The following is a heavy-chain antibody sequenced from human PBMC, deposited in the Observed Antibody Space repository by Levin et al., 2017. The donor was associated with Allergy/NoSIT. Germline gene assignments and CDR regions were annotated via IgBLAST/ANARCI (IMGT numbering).Heavy chain of an antibody. CDR3: TTLDVDT. J-gene: IGHJ3*01. CDR2: IKTKTDGMTT. D-gene: IGHD5-18*01. Sequence: SCAASGFSFSNAWMTWVRQAPGKGLEWVARIKTKTDGMTTEYAAPVKGRFFIPRDDSKNTLFLQMNSLKSEDTCVYYCTTLDVDTWGQGTTVTVSS. CDR1: GFSFSNAW. V-gene: IGHV3-15*01.